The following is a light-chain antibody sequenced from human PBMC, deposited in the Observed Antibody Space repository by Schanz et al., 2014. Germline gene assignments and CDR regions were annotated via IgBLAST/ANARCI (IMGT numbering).Light chain of an antibody. J-gene: IGLJ3*02. CDR2: SNN. CDR1: SSNIGRNI. CDR3: QSYDSSLSHWV. Sequence: QSVLTQPPSASGTPGQRVTISCSGSSSNIGRNIVNWYQHLPGTAPKLLIYSNNQRPSGVPDRFSGSKSGTSASLAITGLQAEDEADYYCQSYDSSLSHWVFGGGTKLTVL. V-gene: IGLV1-44*01.